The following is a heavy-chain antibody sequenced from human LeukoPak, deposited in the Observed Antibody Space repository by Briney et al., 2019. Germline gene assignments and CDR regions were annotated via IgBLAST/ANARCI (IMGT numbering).Heavy chain of an antibody. Sequence: ASVKVSCKASGYTFTSYDINWVRQATGQGLEWMGWMNPNSGNTGYAQKFQGRVTMTRNTSISTAYMELSSLRAEDTAVYYCAKDRYCSSTSCYLDWFDPWGQGTLVTVSS. V-gene: IGHV1-8*01. D-gene: IGHD2-2*01. CDR2: MNPNSGNT. CDR3: AKDRYCSSTSCYLDWFDP. J-gene: IGHJ5*02. CDR1: GYTFTSYD.